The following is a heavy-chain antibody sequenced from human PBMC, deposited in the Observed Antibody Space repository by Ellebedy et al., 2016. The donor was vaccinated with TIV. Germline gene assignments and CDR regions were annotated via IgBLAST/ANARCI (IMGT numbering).Heavy chain of an antibody. CDR2: INHSGST. CDR1: GGSFSGYY. CDR3: ARSGRITMVRGVNSYFQH. V-gene: IGHV4-34*01. Sequence: SETLSLXXAVYGGSFSGYYWSWIRQPPGKGLEWIGEINHSGSTNYNPSLKSRVTISVDTSKNQFSLKLSSVTAADTAVYYCARSGRITMVRGVNSYFQHWGQGTLVTVSS. D-gene: IGHD3-10*01. J-gene: IGHJ1*01.